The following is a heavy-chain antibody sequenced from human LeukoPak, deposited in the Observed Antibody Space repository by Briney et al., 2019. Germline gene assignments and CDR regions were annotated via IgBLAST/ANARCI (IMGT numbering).Heavy chain of an antibody. CDR1: GFTFSDYY. V-gene: IGHV3-11*01. CDR3: ARELMTTVTMPFDY. D-gene: IGHD4-17*01. CDR2: ISSSGSTI. J-gene: IGHJ4*02. Sequence: PGGSLRLSCAASGFTFSDYYMSWIRQAPGKGLEWVSYISSSGSTIYYADSLKGRFTISRDNAKNSLYLQMNGLRAEDTAVYYCARELMTTVTMPFDYWGQGTLVTVSS.